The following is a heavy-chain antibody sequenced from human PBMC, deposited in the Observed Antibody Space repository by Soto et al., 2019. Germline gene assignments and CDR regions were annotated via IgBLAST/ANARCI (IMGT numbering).Heavy chain of an antibody. CDR1: GGSISSGGYF. CDR3: ARFAREENPKVGSWYYFDY. J-gene: IGHJ4*02. Sequence: QVQLQESGPGLVKPSQTLSLTCTVSGGSISSGGYFWSWDRQHPGKGLERIGNIYYSGRTYYNPSLKSRVTISVDTSKNQFSPKLSSVTAADTAVYYCARFAREENPKVGSWYYFDYWGQGTRVTVSS. V-gene: IGHV4-31*03. CDR2: IYYSGRT. D-gene: IGHD6-13*01.